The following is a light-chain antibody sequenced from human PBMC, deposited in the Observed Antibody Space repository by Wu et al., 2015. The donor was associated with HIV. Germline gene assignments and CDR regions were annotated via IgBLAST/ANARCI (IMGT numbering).Light chain of an antibody. Sequence: EIVLTQSPATLSLSPGERASFSCRASQSVSNNLGWYQLKPGQAPRLLIYDASNRASGIPARFSGSGSGTDFTLTISSLEPEDFGLYYCQQRSDWSRTFGQGTKVEIK. J-gene: IGKJ1*01. V-gene: IGKV3-11*01. CDR3: QQRSDWSRT. CDR2: DAS. CDR1: QSVSNN.